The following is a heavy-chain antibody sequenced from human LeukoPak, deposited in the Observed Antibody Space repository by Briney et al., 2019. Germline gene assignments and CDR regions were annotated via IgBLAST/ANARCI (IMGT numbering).Heavy chain of an antibody. V-gene: IGHV3-73*01. CDR1: GVTFSGSA. D-gene: IGHD6-6*01. J-gene: IGHJ6*03. CDR2: IRSKASSYAT. CDR3: TRWEKMTDSSSPKPELNYYYYMDV. Sequence: GGSLRLSCAASGVTFSGSAMRWVRQASGKGLEWVGGIRSKASSYATAYAASVKGRFIISRDDSKNTVYLQMNSLKTEDTAVYYCTRWEKMTDSSSPKPELNYYYYMDVWGKGTTVTVSS.